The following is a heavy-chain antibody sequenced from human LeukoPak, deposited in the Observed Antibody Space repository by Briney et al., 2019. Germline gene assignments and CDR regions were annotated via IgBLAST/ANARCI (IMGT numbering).Heavy chain of an antibody. J-gene: IGHJ4*02. Sequence: GGYLRLSCAASGFTFSSYSMNWVRQAPGKGLEWVSSISSSSSYIYYADSVKGRFTISRDNAKNSLYLQMNSLRAEDTAVYYCARDRGMATMEAIDYWGQGTLVTVSS. D-gene: IGHD5-24*01. CDR3: ARDRGMATMEAIDY. CDR2: ISSSSSYI. V-gene: IGHV3-21*01. CDR1: GFTFSSYS.